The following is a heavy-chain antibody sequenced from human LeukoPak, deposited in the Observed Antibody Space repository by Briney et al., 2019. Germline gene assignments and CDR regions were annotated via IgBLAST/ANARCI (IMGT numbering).Heavy chain of an antibody. V-gene: IGHV3-30-3*01. CDR2: ISYDGSNN. D-gene: IGHD6-13*01. CDR3: AKDSHTGYSSSWYYDY. J-gene: IGHJ4*02. CDR1: GFTFSSYA. Sequence: GRSLRLSCAASGFTFSSYAIHWVRQAPGKGLEWVAVISYDGSNNDYADSVKGRFTISRDNSKNTLYLQMNSLRAEDTAVYYCAKDSHTGYSSSWYYDYWGQGTLVTVSS.